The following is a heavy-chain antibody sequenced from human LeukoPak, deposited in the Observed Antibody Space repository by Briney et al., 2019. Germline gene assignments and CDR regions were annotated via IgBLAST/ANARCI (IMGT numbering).Heavy chain of an antibody. Sequence: GGSLRLSCAASGFTFSSYEMNWVRQAPGKGLEWVSYISSSGSTIYYADSVKGRFTISRDNAKNSLYLQMNSLRAEDTAVYYCASQSGPGAGELLPNWFDPWGQGTLVTVSS. D-gene: IGHD3-10*01. V-gene: IGHV3-48*03. CDR3: ASQSGPGAGELLPNWFDP. J-gene: IGHJ5*02. CDR2: ISSSGSTI. CDR1: GFTFSSYE.